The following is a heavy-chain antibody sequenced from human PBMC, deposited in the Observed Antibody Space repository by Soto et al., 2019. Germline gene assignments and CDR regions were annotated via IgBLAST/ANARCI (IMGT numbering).Heavy chain of an antibody. CDR2: ISGSGGST. V-gene: IGHV3-23*01. Sequence: GGSLRLSCAASGFTFSSYAMSWVRQAPGKGLEWVSAISGSGGSTYYADSVKGRFTISRDNSKNTLYLQMNSLRAEDTAVYYCAKVVVPAPNPYYYYYGMDVWGQGTTVTVS. J-gene: IGHJ6*02. CDR1: GFTFSSYA. CDR3: AKVVVPAPNPYYYYYGMDV. D-gene: IGHD2-2*01.